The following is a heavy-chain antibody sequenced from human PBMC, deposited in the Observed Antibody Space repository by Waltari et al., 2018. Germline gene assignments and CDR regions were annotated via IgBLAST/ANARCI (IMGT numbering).Heavy chain of an antibody. D-gene: IGHD3-10*01. CDR1: GYTFTTSN. CDR2: IIGGSGDT. V-gene: IGHV1-3*01. CDR3: GREAREGRAPMAYFDY. Sequence: QVQLVQSGAEVKKPGASVKVSCKASGYTFTTSNMQWVRQAPDQRPEWMGWIIGGSGDTQYSKKFEGRITITRDTSASIAYLELSSLRSEDTAVYFCGREAREGRAPMAYFDYWGQGTLVTVSS. J-gene: IGHJ4*02.